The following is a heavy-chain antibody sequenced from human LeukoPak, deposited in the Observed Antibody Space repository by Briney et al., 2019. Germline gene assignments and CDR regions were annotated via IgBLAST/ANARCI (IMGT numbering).Heavy chain of an antibody. CDR2: ISSSRGTI. V-gene: IGHV3-48*01. CDR3: ARERGGQDWDFDL. CDR1: GFTFSAYN. J-gene: IGHJ2*01. D-gene: IGHD3-10*01. Sequence: GGSLRLSCAASGFTFSAYNMNWVRQAPGKGLEWFSYISSSRGTIYYADSVKGRFTISRDNAKNSLYLQMNSLRVEDTAVYYCARERGGQDWDFDLWGRGTLVTVSS.